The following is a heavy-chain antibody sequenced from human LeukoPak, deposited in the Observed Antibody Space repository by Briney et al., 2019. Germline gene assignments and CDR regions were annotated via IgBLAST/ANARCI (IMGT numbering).Heavy chain of an antibody. D-gene: IGHD6-13*01. CDR2: ISGSGGST. J-gene: IGHJ4*02. Sequence: GGSLRLSCAASGFTFSSYAMSWVRQAPGKGLEWVSDISGSGGSTYYADSVKGRFTISRDNSKNTLYLQMNSLRAEDTAVYYCTKVRSGSSSWAFRVFDYWGQGALVTVSS. CDR3: TKVRSGSSSWAFRVFDY. V-gene: IGHV3-23*01. CDR1: GFTFSSYA.